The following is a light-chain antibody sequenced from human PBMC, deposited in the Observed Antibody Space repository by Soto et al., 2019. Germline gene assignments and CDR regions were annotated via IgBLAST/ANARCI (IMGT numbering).Light chain of an antibody. J-gene: IGKJ1*01. CDR3: QQRSNWPRT. CDR1: QNISNY. V-gene: IGKV3-11*01. Sequence: EIVMTQSSATLSVSPGERATLSCRASQNISNYLIWYQQKPGQAPRLLIYDVSNRATGIPARFSGSGSGTDFTLTISSLEPEDFAVYYCQQRSNWPRTFGQGTKVDIK. CDR2: DVS.